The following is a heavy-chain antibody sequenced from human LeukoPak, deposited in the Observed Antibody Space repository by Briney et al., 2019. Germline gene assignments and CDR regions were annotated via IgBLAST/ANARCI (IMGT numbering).Heavy chain of an antibody. D-gene: IGHD3-10*02. V-gene: IGHV3-74*01. Sequence: QPGGSLRLSCAASGFTFSNYWMHWVRQAPGKGLVWVPRIYNDGSSTSYADSAKGRFTISRDNAKNSLYLQMNSLRAEDTAVYYCAELGITMIGGVWGKGTTVTISS. CDR3: AELGITMIGGV. J-gene: IGHJ6*04. CDR1: GFTFSNYW. CDR2: IYNDGSST.